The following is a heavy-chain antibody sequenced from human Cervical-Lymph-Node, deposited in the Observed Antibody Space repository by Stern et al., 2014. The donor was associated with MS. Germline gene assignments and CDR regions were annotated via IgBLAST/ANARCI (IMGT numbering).Heavy chain of an antibody. V-gene: IGHV1-2*06. CDR3: AREMYYYDRSGFLY. Sequence: QVQLVQSGAEVKKPGASVRVSCKASGYTFTDYYMHWVRQAPGQGLEWMGRINPNNGDTNFAQRFQGRVTLTRDTSITTAYMELTRLKSDDTASYYCAREMYYYDRSGFLYWGQGTLVTVSS. D-gene: IGHD3-22*01. J-gene: IGHJ4*02. CDR1: GYTFTDYY. CDR2: INPNNGDT.